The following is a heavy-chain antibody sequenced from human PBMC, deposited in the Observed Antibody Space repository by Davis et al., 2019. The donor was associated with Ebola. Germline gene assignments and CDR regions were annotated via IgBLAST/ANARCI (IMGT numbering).Heavy chain of an antibody. Sequence: GVSLKISCAASGFTFSDYSMSWVRQAPGKGLEWVSSINTGSNYIFYGDSVQGRFTISRDNAQNSLVLQMDSLTAEDTAVYYCARERGPYILGWFETFDIWGQGTRVTVSS. V-gene: IGHV3-21*01. CDR1: GFTFSDYS. D-gene: IGHD3-10*01. CDR2: INTGSNYI. CDR3: ARERGPYILGWFETFDI. J-gene: IGHJ3*02.